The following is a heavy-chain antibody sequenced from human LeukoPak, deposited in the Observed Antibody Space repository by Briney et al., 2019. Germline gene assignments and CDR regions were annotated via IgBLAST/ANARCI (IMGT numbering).Heavy chain of an antibody. CDR2: IYHSGST. CDR3: ARDPVGALGWFDP. Sequence: SGTLSLTCAVSGGSISSSNWWSWVRQPPGKGLEWIGEIYHSGSTNYNPSLKSRVTISVDKSKNQFSLKLSSVTAADTAVYYCARDPVGALGWFDPWGQGTLVTVSS. J-gene: IGHJ5*02. CDR1: GGSISSSNW. V-gene: IGHV4-4*02.